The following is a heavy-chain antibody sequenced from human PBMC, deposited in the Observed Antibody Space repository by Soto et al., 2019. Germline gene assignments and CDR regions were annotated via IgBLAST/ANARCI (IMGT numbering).Heavy chain of an antibody. V-gene: IGHV1-58*02. D-gene: IGHD2-15*01. CDR3: SADRPDIGVGWWV. CDR2: IVVASGQT. CDR1: GSGFISSG. J-gene: IGHJ6*02. Sequence: ASVKVSCKASGSGFISSGIQWVRQAHGQRLGWIGWIVVASGQTNYAQNFRGRVAITRDTSTATAYIELTGLTSEDTAVYFCSADRPDIGVGWWVWGQGTTVTVSS.